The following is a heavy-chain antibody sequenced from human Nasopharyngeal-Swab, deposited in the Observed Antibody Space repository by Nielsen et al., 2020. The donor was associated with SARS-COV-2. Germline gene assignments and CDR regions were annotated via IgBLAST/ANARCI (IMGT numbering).Heavy chain of an antibody. Sequence: GGSLRLSCAASGFTVSSNYMSWVRQAPGKGLEWVSVIYSGGSTYYADSVKGRFTISRDNSKNTLYLQMNSPRAEDTAVYYCASNYVLLWFGEVQNFDYWGQGTLVTVSS. D-gene: IGHD3-10*01. CDR2: IYSGGST. CDR1: GFTVSSNY. CDR3: ASNYVLLWFGEVQNFDY. J-gene: IGHJ4*02. V-gene: IGHV3-66*01.